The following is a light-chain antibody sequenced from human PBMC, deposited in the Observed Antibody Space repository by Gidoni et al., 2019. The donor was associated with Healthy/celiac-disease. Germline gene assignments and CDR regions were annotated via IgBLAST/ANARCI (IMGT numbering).Light chain of an antibody. CDR3: GTWDSSLSAVV. J-gene: IGLJ3*02. Sequence: YVFTQPPSVSAPPGEKVTISCSGSSSNIGNNYVSWYQQLPGTAPKLLIYDNNKRPSGIPDRFSGSKSGTSATLGITGLQTGDEADYYCGTWDSSLSAVVFGGGTKLTVL. V-gene: IGLV1-51*01. CDR1: SSNIGNNY. CDR2: DNN.